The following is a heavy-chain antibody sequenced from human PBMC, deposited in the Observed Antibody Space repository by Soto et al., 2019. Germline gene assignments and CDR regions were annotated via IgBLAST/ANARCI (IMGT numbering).Heavy chain of an antibody. CDR2: IDPSDSYT. CDR1: GYNFTAFW. CDR3: ARVHKNWFDS. V-gene: IGHV5-10-1*03. Sequence: EVQLVQSGAEVKKPGVSLRVSCKASGYNFTAFWIHWVRQMPGKGLEWLGKIDPSDSYTNYSPSFEGHVTISTDNSITTAYLQWSSLRASDTALYFCARVHKNWFDSWAQGTMVTVSS. J-gene: IGHJ5*01.